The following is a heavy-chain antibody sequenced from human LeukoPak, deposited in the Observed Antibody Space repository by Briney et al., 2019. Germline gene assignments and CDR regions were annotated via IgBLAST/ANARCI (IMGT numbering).Heavy chain of an antibody. D-gene: IGHD3-22*01. CDR2: MNPNRGNT. V-gene: IGHV1-8*01. Sequence: WASVTVSCKASGYTFTSYDINWVRQAPGQGLERMRWMNPNRGNTDYAQKFQGRVTMTRNTSISTAYMELSSLRSEDTAVYYCARGILYDSSGYYYWDYYYYMDVWGKGTTVTVSS. J-gene: IGHJ6*03. CDR1: GYTFTSYD. CDR3: ARGILYDSSGYYYWDYYYYMDV.